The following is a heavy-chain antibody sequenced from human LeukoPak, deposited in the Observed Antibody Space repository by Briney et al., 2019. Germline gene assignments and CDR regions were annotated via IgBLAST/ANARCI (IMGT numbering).Heavy chain of an antibody. J-gene: IGHJ6*02. Sequence: KTGGSLRLSCAASGFTFSSYGMSWVRQAPGRGLEWVSTIGGSGVTTYYADSVKGRFTISRDNAKNSLYLQMNSLRAEDTAVYYCARVEYTSSYYAMDVWGQGTSVTVSS. V-gene: IGHV3-21*01. CDR2: IGGSGVTT. D-gene: IGHD6-6*01. CDR3: ARVEYTSSYYAMDV. CDR1: GFTFSSYG.